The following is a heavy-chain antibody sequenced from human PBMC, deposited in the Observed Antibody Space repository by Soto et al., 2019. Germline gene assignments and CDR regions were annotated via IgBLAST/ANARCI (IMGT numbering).Heavy chain of an antibody. Sequence: QVQLQESGPGLVKPSQTLSLTCSVSGDSLSSGEYYWTGIRLSPGKGLECIGFILYGGSTKYNPSLERRLTMSVDRSKNPFALRLSSVTAADTAVYFCARGWDTRITGTTTWFDPWGPGTLVTVSS. CDR1: GDSLSSGEYY. D-gene: IGHD1-20*01. CDR3: ARGWDTRITGTTTWFDP. V-gene: IGHV4-30-4*01. CDR2: ILYGGST. J-gene: IGHJ5*02.